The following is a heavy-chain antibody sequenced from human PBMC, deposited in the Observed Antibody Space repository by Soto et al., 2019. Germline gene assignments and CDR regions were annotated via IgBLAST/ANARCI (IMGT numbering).Heavy chain of an antibody. Sequence: ESGGGLVKPGGSLRLSCVASGFTFSGYSINWVRQAPGKGLEWVSYISGPSIYIYYADSVKGRFTISRDNAKSAVYLQVNSLRAEDTAVYYCSRGFRNGFNVWGQGTTVSVSS. V-gene: IGHV3-21*01. CDR1: GFTFSGYS. CDR2: ISGPSIYI. D-gene: IGHD2-8*01. J-gene: IGHJ6*02. CDR3: SRGFRNGFNV.